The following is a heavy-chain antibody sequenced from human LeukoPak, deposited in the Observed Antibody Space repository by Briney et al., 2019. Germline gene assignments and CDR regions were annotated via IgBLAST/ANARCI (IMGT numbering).Heavy chain of an antibody. V-gene: IGHV3-23*01. CDR3: AITPYSSSSFDY. D-gene: IGHD6-6*01. CDR1: GFTVSNNY. CDR2: IGGSGGST. Sequence: GGSLRLSCAASGFTVSNNYMSWVRQAPGKGLEWVSAIGGSGGSTYYADSVKGRFTISRDNSKNTLYLQMNSLRAEDTAVYYCAITPYSSSSFDYWGQGTLVTVSS. J-gene: IGHJ4*02.